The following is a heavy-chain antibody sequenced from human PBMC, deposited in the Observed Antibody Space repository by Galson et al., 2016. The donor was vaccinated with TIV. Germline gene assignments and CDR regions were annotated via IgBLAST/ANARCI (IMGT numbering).Heavy chain of an antibody. J-gene: IGHJ6*04. D-gene: IGHD3-3*01. CDR1: GYTLSSYS. CDR3: ARVPTKTFDFWSGFDNSFCMDV. Sequence: SVKVSCKASGYTLSSYSISWVRQAPGQGLEWMGWISGYNGNKNYAQKFQDRVTMTTYTSTNTAYMELRSLRSDDTAVYYCARVPTKTFDFWSGFDNSFCMDVWGKGTTGTVSS. V-gene: IGHV1-18*01. CDR2: ISGYNGNK.